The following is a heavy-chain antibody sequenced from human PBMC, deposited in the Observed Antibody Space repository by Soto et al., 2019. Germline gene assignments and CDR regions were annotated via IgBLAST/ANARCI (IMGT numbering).Heavy chain of an antibody. Sequence: PGGSLRLSCGASGFTFSSSWMSWVRQAPGKALECVANILHDGRETFYVDSVKGRFTISRDNSNNTLYLQMDRLGVEDTAVYCCARGTSHYYYAHVWYWGLGALVTGSS. CDR3: ARGTSHYYYAHVWY. J-gene: IGHJ4*02. D-gene: IGHD3-16*01. V-gene: IGHV3-7*03. CDR1: GFTFSSSW. CDR2: ILHDGRET.